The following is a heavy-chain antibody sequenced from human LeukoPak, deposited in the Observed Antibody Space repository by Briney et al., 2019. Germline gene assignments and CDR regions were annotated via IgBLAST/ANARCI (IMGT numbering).Heavy chain of an antibody. D-gene: IGHD1-26*01. V-gene: IGHV3-30*03. J-gene: IGHJ5*02. CDR1: GFTFSSYG. CDR2: ISYDGSNK. Sequence: PGGSLRLSCAASGFTFSSYGMHWVRQAPGKGLEWVAVISYDGSNKYYADSVKGRCTISRDNSKNTLDLQMNSLRAEDTAVYYCARDRGSYRNFDWFDPRGQGTLVTVSS. CDR3: ARDRGSYRNFDWFDP.